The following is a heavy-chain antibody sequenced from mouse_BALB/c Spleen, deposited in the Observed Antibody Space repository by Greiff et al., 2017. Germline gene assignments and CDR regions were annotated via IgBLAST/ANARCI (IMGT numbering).Heavy chain of an antibody. D-gene: IGHD1-1*01. CDR3: ARDLCYDGSSFWYFDV. Sequence: EVQLQESGPSLVKPSQTLSLTCSVTGDSITSCYWNWIRKFPGNKLEYMGYISYSGSPYYNPSLKSRISIPRDTSTNQYYLRLNSMTTENTATYYCARDLCYDGSSFWYFDVWGAGTTVTVSS. J-gene: IGHJ1*01. V-gene: IGHV3-8*02. CDR2: ISYSGSP. CDR1: GDSITSCY.